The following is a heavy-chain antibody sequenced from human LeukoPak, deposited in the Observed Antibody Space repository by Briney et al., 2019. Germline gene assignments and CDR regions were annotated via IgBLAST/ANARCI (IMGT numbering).Heavy chain of an antibody. J-gene: IGHJ6*03. Sequence: ASVKVSCKASGYTFTSYGISWVRQAPGQGLEWMGWISAYNGNTNYAQKLQGRVTMTTDTSTSTAYMELRSLRSDDTAVYYCARDRLTYYYDSSGYYHAHYYYMDVWGKGTTVTVSS. D-gene: IGHD3-22*01. CDR3: ARDRLTYYYDSSGYYHAHYYYMDV. CDR1: GYTFTSYG. CDR2: ISAYNGNT. V-gene: IGHV1-18*01.